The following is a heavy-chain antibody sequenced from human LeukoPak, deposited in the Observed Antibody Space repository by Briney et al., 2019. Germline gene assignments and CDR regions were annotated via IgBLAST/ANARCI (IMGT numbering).Heavy chain of an antibody. CDR1: GYTFTGYY. D-gene: IGHD6-13*01. V-gene: IGHV1-2*02. Sequence: ASVKVSCKASGYTFTGYYMHWVRQAPGQGLEWMGWINPNSGGTNYAQKFQGRVTMTRDTSISTAYMELSRLRPDDTAVYYCARAGSSTWYNWFDPWGQGTLVTVSS. CDR3: ARAGSSTWYNWFDP. J-gene: IGHJ5*02. CDR2: INPNSGGT.